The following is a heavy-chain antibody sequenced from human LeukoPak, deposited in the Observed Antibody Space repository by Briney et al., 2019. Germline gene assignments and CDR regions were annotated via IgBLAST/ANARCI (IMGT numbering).Heavy chain of an antibody. Sequence: PGEPLKTSCKGSGYNFPTYWIGWLRPMPGRGVEWMGQVFPLDSDTTYSPTFQGQVTISADTSTSTAHLQWSSLKAADTAIYYCTAFNRDDYRNFDAWGQGTLVTVSS. D-gene: IGHD4-11*01. CDR1: GYNFPTYW. CDR3: TAFNRDDYRNFDA. J-gene: IGHJ4*02. V-gene: IGHV5-51*01. CDR2: VFPLDSDT.